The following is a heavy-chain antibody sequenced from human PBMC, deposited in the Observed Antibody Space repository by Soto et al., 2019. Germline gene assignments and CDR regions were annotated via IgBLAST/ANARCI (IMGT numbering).Heavy chain of an antibody. D-gene: IGHD6-13*01. CDR2: IYYSGST. J-gene: IGHJ6*02. CDR1: GGSISSSSYY. CDR3: ARQGVAAAVYYYYGMDV. V-gene: IGHV4-39*01. Sequence: SETLSLTCTVSGGSISSSSYYWGWIRQPPGKGLEWIGSIYYSGSTYYNPSLKSRVTISVDTSKNQFSLKLSSVTAADTAVYYCARQGVAAAVYYYYGMDVWGQGTTVTVS.